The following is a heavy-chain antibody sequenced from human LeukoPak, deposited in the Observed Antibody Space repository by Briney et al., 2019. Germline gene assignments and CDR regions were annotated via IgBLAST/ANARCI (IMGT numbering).Heavy chain of an antibody. Sequence: ASVKVSCKASGYTFSDFYLHWVRQAPGQGLEYVGWITPKSGDTYSPQRFQGRVTMTRDASISTAYMELSSLRSDDTAVYFCVRVRLADERAWAYWGQGTLVTVSS. J-gene: IGHJ4*02. D-gene: IGHD3-3*02. CDR1: GYTFSDFY. V-gene: IGHV1-2*02. CDR3: VRVRLADERAWAY. CDR2: ITPKSGDT.